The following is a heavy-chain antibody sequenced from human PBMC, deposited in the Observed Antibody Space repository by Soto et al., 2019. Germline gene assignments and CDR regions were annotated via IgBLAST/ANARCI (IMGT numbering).Heavy chain of an antibody. CDR1: GFTFTTFG. Sequence: GGSLRLSCAASGFTFTTFGIHWVCQAPGKGLECVAVITYDGSKKYSDSVKGRFTISRDTSEHVLYLQMNSLRTDDTAVYYCAKGPENWDDSNWYDPWGQGTLVTVSS. J-gene: IGHJ5*02. CDR2: ITYDGSKK. V-gene: IGHV3-30*18. CDR3: AKGPENWDDSNWYDP. D-gene: IGHD3-16*01.